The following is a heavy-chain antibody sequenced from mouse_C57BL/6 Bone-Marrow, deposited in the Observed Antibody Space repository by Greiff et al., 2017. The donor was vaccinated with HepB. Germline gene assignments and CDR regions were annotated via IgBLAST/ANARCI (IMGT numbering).Heavy chain of an antibody. Sequence: EVKLQESGPGLVKPSQSLSLTCSVTGYSITSGYYWNWIRQFPGNKLEWMGYISYDGSNNYNPSLKNRISITRDTSKNQFFLKLNSVTTEDTATYYCASYYYGSDDYWGQGTTLTVSS. V-gene: IGHV3-6*01. J-gene: IGHJ2*01. D-gene: IGHD1-1*01. CDR3: ASYYYGSDDY. CDR1: GYSITSGYY. CDR2: ISYDGSN.